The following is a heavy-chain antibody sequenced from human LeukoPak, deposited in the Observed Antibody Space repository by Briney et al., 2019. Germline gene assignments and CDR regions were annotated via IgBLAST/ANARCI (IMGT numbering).Heavy chain of an antibody. J-gene: IGHJ6*03. Sequence: GGSLRLSCAASGFTFSSYWMSWVRQAPGKGLEWVANIKKDGSEKYYVDPVKGRFTISRDNAKTSLYLQMNSLRAEDTAVYYCARDGGGSEIWGHYDFYYMDVWGKGTTVTVSS. D-gene: IGHD3-16*01. V-gene: IGHV3-7*01. CDR3: ARDGGGSEIWGHYDFYYMDV. CDR1: GFTFSSYW. CDR2: IKKDGSEK.